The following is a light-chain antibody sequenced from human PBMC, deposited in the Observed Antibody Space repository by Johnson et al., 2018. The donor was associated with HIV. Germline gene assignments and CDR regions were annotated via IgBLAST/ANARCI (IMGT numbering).Light chain of an antibody. J-gene: IGLJ1*01. Sequence: QSVLTQPPSVSAAPGQKVTISCSGSSSNIGNNYVSWYQQLPGTAPKLLIYDNNKRPSGIPDRFSGSKSGTSVTLAITGLQTGDEADYYCGTWDTSLSGYVLGTGNKGTVL. CDR2: DNN. V-gene: IGLV1-51*01. CDR3: GTWDTSLSGYV. CDR1: SSNIGNNY.